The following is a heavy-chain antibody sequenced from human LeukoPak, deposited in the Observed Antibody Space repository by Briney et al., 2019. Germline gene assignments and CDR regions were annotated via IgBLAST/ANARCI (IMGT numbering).Heavy chain of an antibody. J-gene: IGHJ4*02. Sequence: ASVKVSCKASGYTFTSYGISWVRQAPGQGLEWTGWISAYNGNTNYAQKLQGRVTMTTDTSTSTAYMELRSLRSDDTAVYYCAYSSSWYPPFDYWGQGTLVTVSS. CDR1: GYTFTSYG. CDR3: AYSSSWYPPFDY. D-gene: IGHD6-13*01. CDR2: ISAYNGNT. V-gene: IGHV1-18*01.